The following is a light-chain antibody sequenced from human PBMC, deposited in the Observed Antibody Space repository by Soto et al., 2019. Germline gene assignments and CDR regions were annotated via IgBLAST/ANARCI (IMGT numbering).Light chain of an antibody. CDR1: QSVGTY. CDR3: QQYAVSPIT. Sequence: NVLTQSPGTLSLSPGERATLSCRASQSVGTYLAWYQQKPGQAPRLLIFDASKRATGIPARFSGSGSGTDFTLTISRLEPEDFAVFYCQQYAVSPITFGQGTRLEIK. J-gene: IGKJ5*01. CDR2: DAS. V-gene: IGKV3-11*01.